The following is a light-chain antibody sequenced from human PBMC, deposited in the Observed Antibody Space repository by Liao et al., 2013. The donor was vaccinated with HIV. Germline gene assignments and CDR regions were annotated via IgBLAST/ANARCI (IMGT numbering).Light chain of an antibody. J-gene: IGLJ3*02. V-gene: IGLV3-1*01. Sequence: SYDLTQPPSVSVSPGQTANITCSGDYLGDKYASWYQQRPGQSPVLVIYQDNKRPSGIPERFSGSTSGNTATLTISGTQTIDEADYYCQAWDTSTWVFGGGTKLTVL. CDR2: QDN. CDR1: YLGDKY. CDR3: QAWDTSTWV.